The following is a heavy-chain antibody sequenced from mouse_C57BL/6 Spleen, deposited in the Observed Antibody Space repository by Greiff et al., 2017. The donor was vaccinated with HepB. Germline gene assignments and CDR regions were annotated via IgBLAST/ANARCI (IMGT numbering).Heavy chain of an antibody. V-gene: IGHV5-17*01. Sequence: EVQVVESGGGLVKPGGSLKLSCAASGFTFSDYGMHWVRQAPEKGLEWVAYISSGSSTIYYADTVKGRFTISRDNAKNTLFLQMTSLRSEDTAMYYCARLRLLWYFDVWGTGTTVTVSS. CDR3: ARLRLLWYFDV. CDR2: ISSGSSTI. CDR1: GFTFSDYG. D-gene: IGHD3-2*02. J-gene: IGHJ1*03.